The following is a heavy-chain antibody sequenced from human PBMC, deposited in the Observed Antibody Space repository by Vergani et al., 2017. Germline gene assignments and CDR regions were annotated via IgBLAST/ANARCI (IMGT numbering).Heavy chain of an antibody. CDR1: GATFRSNT. V-gene: IGHV1-69*04. CDR2: IIPVLGKT. J-gene: IGHJ6*02. Sequence: QVQLVQSGAEVKKPGSSVKVSCKASGATFRSNTISWVRQVPGQGLEWMGRIIPVLGKTKYAQDFQGRLTITADTSTSTAYMELTSLRSQDTAVYYCAIDPRGYGSDPEDYYYGMDVWGQGTTVTVSS. CDR3: AIDPRGYGSDPEDYYYGMDV. D-gene: IGHD2-15*01.